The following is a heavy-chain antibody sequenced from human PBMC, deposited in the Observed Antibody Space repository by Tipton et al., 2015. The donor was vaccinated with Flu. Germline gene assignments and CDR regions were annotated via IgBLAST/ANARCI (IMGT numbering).Heavy chain of an antibody. CDR3: ATHQGAYSSSSVLEIDEAFDS. J-gene: IGHJ3*02. D-gene: IGHD6-6*01. Sequence: TLSLTCTVSGGSISSGGYSWSWIRQHPGKGLEWIGYIYYSGSTYYNPSLKSRVTISVDKSKNQFSLKLSSVTAAATAVYYCATHQGAYSSSSVLEIDEAFDSWCQGTMVTVSS. CDR2: IYYSGST. CDR1: GGSISSGGYS. V-gene: IGHV4-31*03.